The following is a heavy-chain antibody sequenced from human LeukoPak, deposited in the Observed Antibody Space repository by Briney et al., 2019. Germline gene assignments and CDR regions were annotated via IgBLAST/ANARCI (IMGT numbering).Heavy chain of an antibody. V-gene: IGHV3-13*01. J-gene: IGHJ4*02. CDR1: GFTFIDYD. CDR2: IGIRGDT. D-gene: IGHD2-8*01. CDR3: ARGGIQVYAIAEFDY. Sequence: PGGSLRLSCAASGFTFIDYDMHWVRQVIGKGLEWVSAIGIRGDTHYSGFVKCRFTISRENAERSLYLQMKRLRAEDRAVYYCARGGIQVYAIAEFDYWGQGPLVSVSS.